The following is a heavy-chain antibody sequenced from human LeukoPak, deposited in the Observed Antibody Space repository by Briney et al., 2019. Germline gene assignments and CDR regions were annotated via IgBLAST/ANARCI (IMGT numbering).Heavy chain of an antibody. CDR1: GFTFSSYA. CDR3: AKGGGYNWNYGHY. D-gene: IGHD1-7*01. V-gene: IGHV3-23*01. Sequence: GGSLRLSCAASGFTFSSYAMSWVRQAPGKGLEWVSATSGSGGSTYYADSVKGRFTISRDNSKNTLYLQMNSLRAEDTAVYYCAKGGGYNWNYGHYWGQGTLVTVSS. CDR2: TSGSGGST. J-gene: IGHJ4*02.